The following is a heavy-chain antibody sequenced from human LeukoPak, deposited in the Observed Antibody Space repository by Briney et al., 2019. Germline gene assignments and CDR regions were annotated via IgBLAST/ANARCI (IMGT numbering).Heavy chain of an antibody. CDR1: GYTFTSYA. Sequence: GASVKVSCKASGYTFTSYAMHWVRQAPGQRLEWMGWINAGNGNTKYSQKLQGRVTMTTDTSTSIAYMELRSLRSDDTAVYYCARDAGVVGATDFDYWGQGTLVTVSS. J-gene: IGHJ4*02. CDR2: INAGNGNT. V-gene: IGHV1-3*01. CDR3: ARDAGVVGATDFDY. D-gene: IGHD1-26*01.